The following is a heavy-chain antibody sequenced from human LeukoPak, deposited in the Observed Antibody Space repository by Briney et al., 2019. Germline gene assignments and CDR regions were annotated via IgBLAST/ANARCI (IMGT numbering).Heavy chain of an antibody. V-gene: IGHV1-18*01. CDR2: ISAYNGST. J-gene: IGHJ6*03. Sequence: ASVKVSCKASGYTFTSYGISWVRQAPGQGLEWMAWISAYNGSTNYAQKLQGRVTMTTDTSTSTAYMELRSLRSDDTAVYYCAREDIVVVPAAPDYYYYYMDVWGKGTTVTVSS. CDR3: AREDIVVVPAAPDYYYYYMDV. CDR1: GYTFTSYG. D-gene: IGHD2-2*01.